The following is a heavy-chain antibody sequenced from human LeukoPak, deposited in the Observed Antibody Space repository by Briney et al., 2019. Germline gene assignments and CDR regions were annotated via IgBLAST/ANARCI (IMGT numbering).Heavy chain of an antibody. J-gene: IGHJ1*01. CDR3: ASSIAAAGSFQH. CDR2: ISSSSSYI. Sequence: GGSLRLSCAASGFTFSGYSMNWVRQAPGKGLEWVSSISSSSSYIYYADSVKGRFTISRDNAKNSLYLQMNSLRAEDTAVYYCASSIAAAGSFQHWGQGTLVTVSS. V-gene: IGHV3-21*01. D-gene: IGHD6-13*01. CDR1: GFTFSGYS.